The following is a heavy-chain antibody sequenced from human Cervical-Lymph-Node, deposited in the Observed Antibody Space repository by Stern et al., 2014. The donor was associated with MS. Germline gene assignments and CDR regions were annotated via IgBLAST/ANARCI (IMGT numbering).Heavy chain of an antibody. CDR1: GYTFTSYW. Sequence: VQLVQSGPEVKRPGESLKISCQASGYTFTSYWIGWVRQMPGKGLEWSAISFPGGCDFRCSPSFKGQVTSAADKSSSTAYLQWNNLRAWDTAIYYCARQRYFDYWGQGTLVTVSS. V-gene: IGHV5-51*01. J-gene: IGHJ4*02. CDR3: ARQRYFDY. CDR2: SFPGGCDF.